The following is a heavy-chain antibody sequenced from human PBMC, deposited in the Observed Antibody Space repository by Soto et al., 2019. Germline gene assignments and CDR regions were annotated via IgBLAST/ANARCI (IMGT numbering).Heavy chain of an antibody. Sequence: QVQLVESGGGVVQPGKSLRLSCAASGFTFSNYPMNWVRQAPGKGLEWMSVISYDGRTKHYADSVKGRFTISRANSKNPLYLQMNSLRAEDTAVYYCATETGLGVAAAGSFDSWGQGARVIVSS. J-gene: IGHJ4*02. D-gene: IGHD6-13*01. CDR1: GFTFSNYP. V-gene: IGHV3-30*04. CDR2: ISYDGRTK. CDR3: ATETGLGVAAAGSFDS.